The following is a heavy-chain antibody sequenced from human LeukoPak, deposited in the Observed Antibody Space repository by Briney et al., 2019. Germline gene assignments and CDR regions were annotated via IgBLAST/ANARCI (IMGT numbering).Heavy chain of an antibody. J-gene: IGHJ3*02. D-gene: IGHD1-26*01. V-gene: IGHV3-21*04. Sequence: GGSLRLSCAASGFSFDEFAMHWVRQAPGKGLEWVSSISSSSSYIYYADSVKGRFTISRDNAKNSLYLQMNSLRAEDTALYYCAKGGYYDLDAFDIWGQGTMVTVSS. CDR3: AKGGYYDLDAFDI. CDR1: GFSFDEFA. CDR2: ISSSSSYI.